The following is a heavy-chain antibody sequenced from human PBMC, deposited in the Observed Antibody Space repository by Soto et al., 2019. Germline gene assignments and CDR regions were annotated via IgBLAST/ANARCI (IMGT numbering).Heavy chain of an antibody. CDR3: ARVGARRDTQQWLSVRYCFDY. CDR2: MNPDSGNT. J-gene: IGHJ4*02. V-gene: IGHV1-8*01. D-gene: IGHD5-18*01. CDR1: GYTFTSYD. Sequence: ASVKVSCKASGYTFTSYDINWVRQATGQGLEWMGWMNPDSGNTGYAQKFQGRVTMTSNTSINTAYMELSSLRSEDTAVYYCARVGARRDTQQWLSVRYCFDYWGQGTQVTVSS.